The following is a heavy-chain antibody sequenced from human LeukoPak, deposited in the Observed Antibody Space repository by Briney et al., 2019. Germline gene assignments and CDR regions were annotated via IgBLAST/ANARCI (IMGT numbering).Heavy chain of an antibody. CDR2: IYHSGNT. CDR1: GDSVNSRAYY. J-gene: IGHJ4*02. CDR3: ARGNIVGYSYGYLGFFDY. D-gene: IGHD5-18*01. Sequence: SETLSLTCTVSGDSVNSRAYYWSWIRQPPGRGLEWIGSIYHSGNTDYSPSLKSRVTISVDTSKNQFSLTLSSVTAADTAVYYCARGNIVGYSYGYLGFFDYWGQGTLVPVSS. V-gene: IGHV4-61*08.